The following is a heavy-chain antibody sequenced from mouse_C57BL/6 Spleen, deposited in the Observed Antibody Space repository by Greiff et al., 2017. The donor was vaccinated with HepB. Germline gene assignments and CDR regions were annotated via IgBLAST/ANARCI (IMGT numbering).Heavy chain of an antibody. CDR2: IYPRSGNT. V-gene: IGHV1-55*01. Sequence: QVQLQQPGAELVKPGASVKMSCKASGYTFTSYWITWVKQRPGQGLEWIGDIYPRSGNTYYNEKFKGKATLTADKSSSTAYMELRSLTSEDSAVYFCATTYWGQGTLVTVSA. J-gene: IGHJ3*01. CDR1: GYTFTSYW. CDR3: ATTY.